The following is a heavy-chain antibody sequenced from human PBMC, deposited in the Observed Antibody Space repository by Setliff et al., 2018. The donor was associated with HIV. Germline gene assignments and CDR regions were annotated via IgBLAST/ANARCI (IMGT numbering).Heavy chain of an antibody. CDR3: ARDWRSGYDLNFDY. D-gene: IGHD5-12*01. Sequence: GGSLRLSCAASGFNVNNKYMSWVRQAPGKGLEWVAKIKQDGSEKYYVDSVKGRFTISRDNAKNSLYLQMNSLRAEDTAMYYCARDWRSGYDLNFDYWGQGTLVTVSS. CDR1: GFNVNNKY. V-gene: IGHV3-7*01. CDR2: IKQDGSEK. J-gene: IGHJ4*02.